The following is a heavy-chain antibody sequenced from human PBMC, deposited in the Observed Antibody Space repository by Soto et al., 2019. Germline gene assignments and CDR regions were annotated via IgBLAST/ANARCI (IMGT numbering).Heavy chain of an antibody. Sequence: KPSETLSLTCTVSGGSISSGGYYWSWIRQHPGKGLEWIGYIYYSGSTYYNPSLKSRVTISVDTSKNQFSLKLSSVTAADTAVYYCAIETGGHYDSSGYPSVGWFDPWGQGTLVTVSS. J-gene: IGHJ5*02. D-gene: IGHD3-22*01. V-gene: IGHV4-31*03. CDR2: IYYSGST. CDR3: AIETGGHYDSSGYPSVGWFDP. CDR1: GGSISSGGYY.